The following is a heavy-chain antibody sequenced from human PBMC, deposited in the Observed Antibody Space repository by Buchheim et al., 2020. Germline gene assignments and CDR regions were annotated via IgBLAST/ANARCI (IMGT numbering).Heavy chain of an antibody. Sequence: EVQLVESGGGVARPGGSLRLSCATSGFSYNDYGMSWVRQVPGKGLEWVSGINWDGSRTVYGDSVKGRFTIIRDNVQNSLHLQMNNLRAKDTALYHCARHFYDTSGYYPGLDFWGRGTL. CDR2: INWDGSRT. D-gene: IGHD3-22*01. V-gene: IGHV3-20*01. CDR3: ARHFYDTSGYYPGLDF. CDR1: GFSYNDYG. J-gene: IGHJ4*02.